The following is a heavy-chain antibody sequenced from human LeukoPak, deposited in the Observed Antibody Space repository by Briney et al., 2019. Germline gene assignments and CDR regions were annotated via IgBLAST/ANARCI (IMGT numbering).Heavy chain of an antibody. CDR3: AKDKGGPKAYYYYYGMDV. CDR1: GFTFSSYA. Sequence: GGSLRLSCAASGFTFSSYAMSWVRQAPGKGLEWVSAISGSGGSTYYADSVKGRFTISRDNSKNTLYLQMNSLRAEDTAVYYCAKDKGGPKAYYYYYGMDVWGQGTTVTVSS. D-gene: IGHD3-16*01. J-gene: IGHJ6*02. V-gene: IGHV3-23*01. CDR2: ISGSGGST.